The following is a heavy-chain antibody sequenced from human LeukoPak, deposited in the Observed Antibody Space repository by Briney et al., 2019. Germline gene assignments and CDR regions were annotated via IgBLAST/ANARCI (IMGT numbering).Heavy chain of an antibody. J-gene: IGHJ4*02. CDR1: GGSISTYY. D-gene: IGHD3-22*01. CDR3: ASRYYYDSSGYYHYFDY. V-gene: IGHV4-59*12. CDR2: INYSGST. Sequence: PSETLSLTCTVSGGSISTYYWSWIRQPPGKGLEWIGEINYSGSTNYNPSLKSRVTISVDTSKNQFSLKLSSVTAADTAVYYCASRYYYDSSGYYHYFDYWGQGTLVTVSS.